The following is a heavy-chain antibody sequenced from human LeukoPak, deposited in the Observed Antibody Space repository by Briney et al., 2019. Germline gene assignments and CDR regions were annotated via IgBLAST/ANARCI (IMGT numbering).Heavy chain of an antibody. V-gene: IGHV1-2*02. Sequence: GASVKVSCKASGYTFTGYYMHWVRQAPGQGLEWVGWINPDNGGTDYAQKFQGRVTMTRDTSIRTVYMELSRLRSDDTAVYYCARDLDRRLRNDAFDVWGPGTMVTVSS. CDR2: INPDNGGT. J-gene: IGHJ3*01. CDR1: GYTFTGYY. D-gene: IGHD6-25*01. CDR3: ARDLDRRLRNDAFDV.